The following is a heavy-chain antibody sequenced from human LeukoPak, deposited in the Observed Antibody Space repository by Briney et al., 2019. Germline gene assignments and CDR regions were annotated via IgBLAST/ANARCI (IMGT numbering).Heavy chain of an antibody. J-gene: IGHJ4*02. CDR3: ARGTTVIQTLAY. D-gene: IGHD4-17*01. V-gene: IGHV1-2*06. CDR2: ITPNSGGT. Sequence: ASVKVSCKASGYTFTVYYMHWVRQAPGQGLEWMGRITPNSGGTNYAQKFQGRVIMTRDTSISTAYMELSRLRSDDTAVYYCARGTTVIQTLAYWGQGTLVTVSS. CDR1: GYTFTVYY.